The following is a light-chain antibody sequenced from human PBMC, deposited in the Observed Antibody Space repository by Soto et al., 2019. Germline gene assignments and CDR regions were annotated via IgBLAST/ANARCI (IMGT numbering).Light chain of an antibody. CDR2: GAS. J-gene: IGKJ1*01. CDR3: QQHGSSPWT. V-gene: IGKV3-20*01. Sequence: EIVLTQSPGTLSLSPGERATLSCRASQSVSSSYLTWYQQKPGQAPRLLIYGASSRAPGIPDRFSGSGSGTDFTLTISRLEPEDFAVYYCQQHGSSPWTFGQGTKVDIK. CDR1: QSVSSSY.